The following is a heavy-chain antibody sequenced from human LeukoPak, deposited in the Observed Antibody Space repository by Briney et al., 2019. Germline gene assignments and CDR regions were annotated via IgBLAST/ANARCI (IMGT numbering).Heavy chain of an antibody. V-gene: IGHV3-7*01. J-gene: IGHJ4*02. Sequence: PGGSLRLSCAASGFTFSSYWMSWVRQAPGKGLEWVANIKQDGSEKYYVDSVKGRFTISRDNAKNSLYLQMNSLRAEDTAVYYCARKRIVATDTEEYYFDYWGQGNLVTVSS. CDR1: GFTFSSYW. CDR3: ARKRIVATDTEEYYFDY. D-gene: IGHD5-12*01. CDR2: IKQDGSEK.